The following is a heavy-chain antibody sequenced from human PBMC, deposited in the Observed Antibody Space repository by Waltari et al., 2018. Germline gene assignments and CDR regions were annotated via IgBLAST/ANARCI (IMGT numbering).Heavy chain of an antibody. CDR3: ARGYRYDSSERFYLDY. J-gene: IGHJ4*02. CDR1: GLSIRGYT. CDR2: FIPLAGSQ. Sequence: QVQLAQSGAEVKSPGSSVTISCKASGLSIRGYTSSWVRQAPGQGLEWMGGFIPLAGSQIYTQRFQGRLTITADGSTRTTVMELRNVRYEDTAVYFCARGYRYDSSERFYLDYWGQGTPVIVSS. V-gene: IGHV1-69*08. D-gene: IGHD3-22*01.